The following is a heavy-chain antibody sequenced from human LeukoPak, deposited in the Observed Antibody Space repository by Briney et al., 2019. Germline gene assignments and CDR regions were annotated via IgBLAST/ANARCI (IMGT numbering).Heavy chain of an antibody. CDR2: INHREST. D-gene: IGHD3-10*01. CDR3: ARQYYYGSGSYIPDY. CDR1: VGFLSLCY. J-gene: IGHJ4*02. V-gene: IGHV4-34*01. Sequence: SETLSLPCAVYVGFLSLCYWSWIREPPGEGLEWIGKINHRESTNYNPSLKSRVTISVDTSNNQFSLKLSSVTAAGWAVYYCARQYYYGSGSYIPDYWGQGTLVSVSS.